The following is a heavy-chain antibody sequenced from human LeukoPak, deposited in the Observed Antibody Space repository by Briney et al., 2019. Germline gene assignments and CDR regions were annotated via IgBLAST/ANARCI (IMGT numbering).Heavy chain of an antibody. D-gene: IGHD3-22*01. CDR1: GYTFTSYG. V-gene: IGHV1-18*01. J-gene: IGHJ4*02. Sequence: ASVKVSCKASGYTFTSYGISWVRQAPGQGLEWMGWISAYNGNTNYAQKLQGRVTMTTDPSTSKAYMELRSLRSDDTAVYYCATSYYYDSSGYSQTGGDYWGQGTLVTVSS. CDR2: ISAYNGNT. CDR3: ATSYYYDSSGYSQTGGDY.